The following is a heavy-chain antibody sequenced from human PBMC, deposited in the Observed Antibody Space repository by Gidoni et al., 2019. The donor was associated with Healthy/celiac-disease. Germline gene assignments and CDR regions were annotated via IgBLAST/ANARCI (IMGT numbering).Heavy chain of an antibody. CDR1: GFTFSSYA. CDR3: ANGRDSGSYYESSDY. CDR2: ISSNGGST. V-gene: IGHV3-64D*06. Sequence: EVQLVEAGGGVGQPGGSLRLYCTASGFTFSSYAMHWVRQAPGKVLEYVSAISSNGGSTYYADSVKGRFTISRDNSKNALYLQMSSLRAEDTAVYYCANGRDSGSYYESSDYWGQGTLVTVSS. D-gene: IGHD1-26*01. J-gene: IGHJ4*02.